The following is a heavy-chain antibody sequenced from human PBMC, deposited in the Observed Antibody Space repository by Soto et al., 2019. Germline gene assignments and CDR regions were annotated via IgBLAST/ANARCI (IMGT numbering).Heavy chain of an antibody. J-gene: IGHJ4*02. Sequence: QVQLQQWGAGLLKPSETLSLTCAVYGGSFSGYYWSWIRQPPGKGLEWIGEINHSGSTNYNPSLKSRVTISVDKSKHQFSRKLSSVTAADTAVYYCAREGYDYVWGSYRPRPFYFDYWGQGTLVTVSS. D-gene: IGHD3-16*02. CDR2: INHSGST. CDR1: GGSFSGYY. CDR3: AREGYDYVWGSYRPRPFYFDY. V-gene: IGHV4-34*01.